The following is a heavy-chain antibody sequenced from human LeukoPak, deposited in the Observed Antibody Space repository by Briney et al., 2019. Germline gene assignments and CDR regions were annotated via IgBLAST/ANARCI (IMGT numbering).Heavy chain of an antibody. D-gene: IGHD3-22*01. CDR1: GFTFSSYI. CDR3: ARYSSGFDY. Sequence: SGGSLRLSCAASGFTFSSYIMNWVRQAPGKGLEWVSSISSRSSQIYYADSVKGRFTISRDNAKNSLYLQMNSLRAEDTAVYYCARYSSGFDYWGQGTLVTVSS. CDR2: ISSRSSQI. J-gene: IGHJ4*02. V-gene: IGHV3-21*01.